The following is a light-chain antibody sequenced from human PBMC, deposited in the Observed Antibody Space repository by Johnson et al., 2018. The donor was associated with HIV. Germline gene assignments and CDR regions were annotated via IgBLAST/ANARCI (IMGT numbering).Light chain of an antibody. Sequence: QAVLTQPPSVSAAPGQKVTISCSGSSSNIGNNYVSWYQQLPGTAPKLLIYENNKRPSGIPDRFSGSKSGTSATLGITGLQTGDEADYYCGTWDSSLSDAPDVFGTGTKVTVL. CDR1: SSNIGNNY. J-gene: IGLJ1*01. V-gene: IGLV1-51*02. CDR3: GTWDSSLSDAPDV. CDR2: ENN.